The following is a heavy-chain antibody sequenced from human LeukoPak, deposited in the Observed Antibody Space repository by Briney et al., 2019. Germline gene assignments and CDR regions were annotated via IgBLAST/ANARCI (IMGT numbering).Heavy chain of an antibody. CDR1: GGSISSGGYS. Sequence: SQTLSLTCAVSGGSISSGGYSWSWIRQPPGKGLEWIGYIYHSGSTYYNPSLKSRVTISVDRSKNQFSLKLSSVTAADTAVYYCARGRDIVATGPLWLWFDPWGQGTLVTVSS. CDR3: ARGRDIVATGPLWLWFDP. D-gene: IGHD5-12*01. V-gene: IGHV4-30-2*01. J-gene: IGHJ5*02. CDR2: IYHSGST.